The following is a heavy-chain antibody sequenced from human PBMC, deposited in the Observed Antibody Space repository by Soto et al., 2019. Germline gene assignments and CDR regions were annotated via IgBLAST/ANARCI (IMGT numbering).Heavy chain of an antibody. J-gene: IGHJ6*02. CDR2: ISSSSSYI. D-gene: IGHD3-22*01. CDR1: GFTFSIFN. Sequence: PGGSLRLSCAASGFTFSIFNMNWVRQAPGKGLEWVSSISSSSSYIYYADSVKGRFTISRDNAKNSLYLQMNSLRAEDTAVYYCARDTYYYDSSGYSVYYYYYGMDVWGQGTTVTVSS. CDR3: ARDTYYYDSSGYSVYYYYYGMDV. V-gene: IGHV3-21*01.